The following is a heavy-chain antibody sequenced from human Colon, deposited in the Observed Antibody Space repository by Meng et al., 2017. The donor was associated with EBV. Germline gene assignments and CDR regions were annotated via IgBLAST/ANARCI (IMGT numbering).Heavy chain of an antibody. V-gene: IGHV4-39*01. Sequence: HLPLHESAPELVMPFETLSLLCTVSGGSISSSHYYWGWVRQPPGKGMQWIGTIYHSGSTSYNPSLQSRVTMFVDTSKNQFSLMVTSVTATDTAVYYCARRRGGSGRDCWGQGTLVTVSS. CDR3: ARRRGGSGRDC. CDR1: GGSISSSHYY. D-gene: IGHD3-10*01. J-gene: IGHJ4*02. CDR2: IYHSGST.